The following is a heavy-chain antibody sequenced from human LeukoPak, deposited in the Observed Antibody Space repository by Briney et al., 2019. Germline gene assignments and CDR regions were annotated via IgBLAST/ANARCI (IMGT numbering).Heavy chain of an antibody. Sequence: ASVKVSCKASGYTFTGYYMHWVRQAPGQGLEWMGWINPNSGGTNYAQKFQGRVTMTRDTSISTAYMELSRLRSDDTAVYYCARVYDRIQPSHFDYWGQGTLVTVSS. CDR3: ARVYDRIQPSHFDY. CDR1: GYTFTGYY. D-gene: IGHD3-22*01. V-gene: IGHV1-2*02. CDR2: INPNSGGT. J-gene: IGHJ4*02.